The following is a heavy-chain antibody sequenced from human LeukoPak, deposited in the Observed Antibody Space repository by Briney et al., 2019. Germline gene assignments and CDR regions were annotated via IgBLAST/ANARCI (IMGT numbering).Heavy chain of an antibody. CDR2: INPNSGGT. Sequence: VSVKVSCKASGYTFTGYYMHWVRQAPGHRLEWMGWINPNSGGTNYAQKFQGWVTMTRDTSISTAYMELSRLRSDDTAVYYCARGITGTTFPDYWGQGTLVTVSS. J-gene: IGHJ4*02. CDR3: ARGITGTTFPDY. V-gene: IGHV1-2*04. D-gene: IGHD1-20*01. CDR1: GYTFTGYY.